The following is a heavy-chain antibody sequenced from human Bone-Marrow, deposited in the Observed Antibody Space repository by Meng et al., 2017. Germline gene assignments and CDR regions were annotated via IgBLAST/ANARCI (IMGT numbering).Heavy chain of an antibody. CDR3: ATSSAAAGNN. Sequence: CPASGFTFSDYWMHWVRQAPGKGLVCVSRINFDGSSSNNADSVKGRFTISRDNAKNSLYLQMTNLRVEDTAVYYCATSSAAAGNNGDQGTLVTVSS. V-gene: IGHV3-74*01. D-gene: IGHD6-13*01. J-gene: IGHJ4*02. CDR2: INFDGSSS. CDR1: GFTFSDYW.